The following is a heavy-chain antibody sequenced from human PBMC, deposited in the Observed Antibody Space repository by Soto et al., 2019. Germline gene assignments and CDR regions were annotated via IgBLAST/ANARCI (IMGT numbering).Heavy chain of an antibody. J-gene: IGHJ6*03. D-gene: IGHD1-1*01. Sequence: ASVKVSCKASGGTFSSYTISWVRQAPGQGLEWMGRIIPILGIANYAQKFQGRVTITADKSTSTAYMELSSLRSEDTAVYYCARDQELLERRDYYYYYMDVWGKGTTVTVSS. V-gene: IGHV1-69*04. CDR1: GGTFSSYT. CDR2: IIPILGIA. CDR3: ARDQELLERRDYYYYYMDV.